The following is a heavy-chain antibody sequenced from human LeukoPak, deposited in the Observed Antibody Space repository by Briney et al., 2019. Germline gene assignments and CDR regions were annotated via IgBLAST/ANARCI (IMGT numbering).Heavy chain of an antibody. Sequence: PGGSLRLSCAASGFTFSSYAMSWVRQAPGKGLEWVSVICGSDGSTYYAGSVKGRFTVSRDNAKNSLYLQMNSLRAEDTALYYCARVAGDIRYYYYMDVWGKGTTVTVSS. CDR1: GFTFSSYA. V-gene: IGHV3-23*01. J-gene: IGHJ6*03. CDR2: ICGSDGST. D-gene: IGHD2-15*01. CDR3: ARVAGDIRYYYYMDV.